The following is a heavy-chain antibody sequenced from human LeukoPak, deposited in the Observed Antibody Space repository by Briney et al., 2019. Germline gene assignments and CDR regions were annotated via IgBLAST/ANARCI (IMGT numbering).Heavy chain of an antibody. D-gene: IGHD4-17*01. V-gene: IGHV3-74*01. J-gene: IGHJ4*02. CDR2: INGDGSSP. CDR3: VRARTTVPNLFDY. Sequence: GGSLRLSCAASEFTFSTYWMNWVRQAPGKGLVWVSRINGDGSSPAYADSVKGRFTISRDNAKNTLYLQKNILRAEATVVYYCVRARTTVPNLFDYWGQGSLVTVSS. CDR1: EFTFSTYW.